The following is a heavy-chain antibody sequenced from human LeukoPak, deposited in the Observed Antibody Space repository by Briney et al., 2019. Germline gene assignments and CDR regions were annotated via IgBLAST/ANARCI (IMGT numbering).Heavy chain of an antibody. CDR2: INHSGRT. CDR3: SRRSVSRFLEWIGFDS. CDR1: GGSFSGYY. Sequence: SETLSLNCAVYGGSFSGYYWSWIRQPPGKGLEWIGEINHSGRTNLNSSLKSRVTISVDTSKNQFSLRLSSVTAADTGVYYCSRRSVSRFLEWIGFDSWGQGTLVTVSS. D-gene: IGHD3-3*01. J-gene: IGHJ5*01. V-gene: IGHV4-34*01.